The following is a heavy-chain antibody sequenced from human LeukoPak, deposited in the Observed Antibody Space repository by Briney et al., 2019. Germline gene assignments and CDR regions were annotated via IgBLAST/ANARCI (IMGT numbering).Heavy chain of an antibody. Sequence: GSLRLSCAASGFTFSSYSMNWVRQAPGKELEWVSSISSSSTYIYYADSVKGRFTISRDNAKNSLYLQMNSLRAEDTAVYYCAGGQSESGYFDYWGQGTLVTVSS. CDR3: AGGQSESGYFDY. J-gene: IGHJ4*02. CDR1: GFTFSSYS. D-gene: IGHD1-26*01. CDR2: ISSSSTYI. V-gene: IGHV3-21*01.